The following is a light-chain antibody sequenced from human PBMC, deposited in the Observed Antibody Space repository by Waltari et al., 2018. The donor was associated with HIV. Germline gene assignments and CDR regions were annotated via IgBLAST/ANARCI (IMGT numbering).Light chain of an antibody. J-gene: IGLJ1*01. Sequence: QPVLTQPPSASATPGQRVVISCSGGTSDIGTNSVNWYRQVTGLPPKLLVYNSQYRASGVSSRFSGSRAGTSASLLISGLLSDDEGDYYCAACDDTSDGRYVFGSGTTVSV. V-gene: IGLV1-44*01. CDR3: AACDDTSDGRYV. CDR1: TSDIGTNS. CDR2: NSQ.